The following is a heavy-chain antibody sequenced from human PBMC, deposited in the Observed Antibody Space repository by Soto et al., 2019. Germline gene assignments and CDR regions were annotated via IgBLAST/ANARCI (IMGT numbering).Heavy chain of an antibody. CDR2: VSWNSGNI. J-gene: IGHJ5*02. Sequence: EVQLVESGGALVQPGGSLRLSCAASGFTFDDYAMHWVRLAPGKGLEWVSGVSWNSGNIAYADSVRGRFTISRDNAKNSVQLQMNSLRGDDTAVYYCAKTRELGKCGECTENVPFDPWGQGTLVTVSS. V-gene: IGHV3-9*01. CDR1: GFTFDDYA. D-gene: IGHD2-21*01. CDR3: AKTRELGKCGECTENVPFDP.